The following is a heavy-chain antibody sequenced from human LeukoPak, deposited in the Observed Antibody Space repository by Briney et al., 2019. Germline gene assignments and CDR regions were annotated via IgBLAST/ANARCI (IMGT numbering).Heavy chain of an antibody. J-gene: IGHJ3*02. D-gene: IGHD6-6*01. CDR3: GRDWPQVYDAFDI. CDR2: IGGSGGST. V-gene: IGHV3-23*01. Sequence: GGSLRLSCAASGFTFSSYAMSWVRQARGKGLEWVSTIGGSGGSTYYADSVKGRFTISRDNAKNSLYLQMNSLRAEDTAVYYCGRDWPQVYDAFDIWGQGTMVTASS. CDR1: GFTFSSYA.